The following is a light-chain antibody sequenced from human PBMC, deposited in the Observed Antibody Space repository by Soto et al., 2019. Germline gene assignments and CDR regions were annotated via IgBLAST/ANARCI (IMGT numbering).Light chain of an antibody. CDR2: KAS. Sequence: DIQMTQSPSTLSASIGDRVTITCRASQSISSWLAWYQQKPGKAPKLLMYKASILESGVPSRFSGSGSGTEFTLTISSLQPEDFATYYCQQYNSYSRTFGQGTKVEIK. CDR1: QSISSW. J-gene: IGKJ1*01. CDR3: QQYNSYSRT. V-gene: IGKV1-5*03.